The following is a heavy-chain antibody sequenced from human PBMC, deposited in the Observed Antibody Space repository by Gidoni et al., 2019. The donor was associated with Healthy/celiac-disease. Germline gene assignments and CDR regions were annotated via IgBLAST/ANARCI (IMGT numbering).Heavy chain of an antibody. D-gene: IGHD6-19*01. J-gene: IGHJ4*02. CDR1: GYTFTGYY. Sequence: GQRVQSGAEVKKPGASVTVSCTASGYTFTGYYMHWARQAPGQGLEWMGRINPNSGGTNYAQNFQGRVTMTRDTSISTAYMELSRLRSDDTAVYYCARVLGGQWLAPFDYWGQGTLVTVSS. CDR3: ARVLGGQWLAPFDY. V-gene: IGHV1-2*06. CDR2: INPNSGGT.